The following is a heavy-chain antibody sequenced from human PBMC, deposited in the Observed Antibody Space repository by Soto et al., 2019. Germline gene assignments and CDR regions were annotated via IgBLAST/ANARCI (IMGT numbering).Heavy chain of an antibody. Sequence: EVQLLESGGGLVQPGGSLRLSCAASGFTFNNYAISWVRQAPGKGLEWVSTITGSGDSAYYADSVKGSFSISRDNSKNTLYMQMHSLGAEDSAIYYCAKGRGTNYYYHMDVWGGGTTVTVSS. CDR3: AKGRGTNYYYHMDV. J-gene: IGHJ6*03. CDR2: ITGSGDSA. V-gene: IGHV3-23*01. CDR1: GFTFNNYA. D-gene: IGHD1-26*01.